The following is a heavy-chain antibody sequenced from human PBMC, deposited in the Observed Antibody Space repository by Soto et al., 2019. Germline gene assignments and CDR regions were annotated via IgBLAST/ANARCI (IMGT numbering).Heavy chain of an antibody. CDR1: EFIFSSYA. J-gene: IGHJ4*02. Sequence: EVQLLESGGSLVQPGGSLRLSCAASEFIFSSYAMSWVRQAPGKGMEWVSAISGSGGSTYYADSVKGRFTISRDNSKNTLYLQMNSQRAEDTAVYYCANLISSSARGYFDYWGQGTLVTVSS. CDR3: ANLISSSARGYFDY. CDR2: ISGSGGST. V-gene: IGHV3-23*01. D-gene: IGHD6-6*01.